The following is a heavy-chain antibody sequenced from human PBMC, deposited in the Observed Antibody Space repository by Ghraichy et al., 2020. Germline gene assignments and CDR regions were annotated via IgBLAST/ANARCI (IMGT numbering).Heavy chain of an antibody. J-gene: IGHJ5*02. D-gene: IGHD2-2*01. CDR1: GGSFTSDDSS. V-gene: IGHV4-30-2*01. CDR3: ARVSRFCTSANCWVGWIDR. CDR2: IFHCGNT. Sequence: SETLSLTCAVSGGSFTSDDSSWSWIRQPPGKALEWIGYIFHCGNTYYNPSLDTRVSMSLAMSFKQISLSLTSLTAPDTAVSYCARVSRFCTSANCWVGWIDRWGQGKMVSGSS.